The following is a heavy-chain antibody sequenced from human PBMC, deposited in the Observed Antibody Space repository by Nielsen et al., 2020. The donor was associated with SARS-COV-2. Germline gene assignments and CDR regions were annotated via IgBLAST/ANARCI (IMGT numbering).Heavy chain of an antibody. D-gene: IGHD7-27*01. V-gene: IGHV1-69*13. Sequence: SVKVSCKASGGTFSSYGISWVRQAPGHGLEWVVRIIPIYGTANHAQKFQGRVTITADESTSTAYMELSSLKSEDTAVYYCARDRMELGLDYWGQGTLVTVSS. CDR3: ARDRMELGLDY. CDR2: IIPIYGTA. J-gene: IGHJ4*02. CDR1: GGTFSSYG.